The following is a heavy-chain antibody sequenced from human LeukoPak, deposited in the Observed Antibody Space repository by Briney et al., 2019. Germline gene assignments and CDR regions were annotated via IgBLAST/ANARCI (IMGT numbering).Heavy chain of an antibody. CDR1: GFTFSNYA. Sequence: GGSLRLSCAASGFTFSNYAMNWVRQAPGKGLEWVSGINGSGGRTYYADSVKGRFTISRDNSKKTLYLQMNSLRAEDTAVYYCARSSGPFDYWGQGILVTVSS. CDR2: INGSGGRT. J-gene: IGHJ4*02. D-gene: IGHD3-22*01. V-gene: IGHV3-23*01. CDR3: ARSSGPFDY.